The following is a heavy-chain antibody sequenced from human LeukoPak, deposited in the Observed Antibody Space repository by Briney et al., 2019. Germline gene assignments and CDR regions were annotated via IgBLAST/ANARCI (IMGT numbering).Heavy chain of an antibody. CDR2: INHSGST. Sequence: SETLSLTCAVYGGSFSGYYWSWIRQPPGKGLEWIGEINHSGSTNYNPSLKSRVTISVDTSKNQSSLKLSSVTAADTAVYYCASSLYYFDYWGQGTLVTVSS. V-gene: IGHV4-34*01. CDR1: GGSFSGYY. CDR3: ASSLYYFDY. J-gene: IGHJ4*02.